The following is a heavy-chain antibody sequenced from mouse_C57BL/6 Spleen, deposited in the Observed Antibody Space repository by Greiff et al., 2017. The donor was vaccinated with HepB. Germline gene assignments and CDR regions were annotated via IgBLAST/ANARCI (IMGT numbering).Heavy chain of an antibody. Sequence: EVQRVESGGGLVKPGGSLKLSCAASGFTFSSYAMSWVRQTPEKRLEWVATISDGGSYTYYPDNVKGRFTISRDNAKNNLYLQMSHLKSEDTAMYYCARPHYYDGNYGAMDYWGQGTSVTVSS. CDR1: GFTFSSYA. D-gene: IGHD2-3*01. J-gene: IGHJ4*01. V-gene: IGHV5-4*01. CDR2: ISDGGSYT. CDR3: ARPHYYDGNYGAMDY.